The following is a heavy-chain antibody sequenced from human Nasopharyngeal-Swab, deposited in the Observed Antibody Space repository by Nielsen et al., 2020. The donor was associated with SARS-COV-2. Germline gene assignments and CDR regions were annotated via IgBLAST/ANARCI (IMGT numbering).Heavy chain of an antibody. D-gene: IGHD6-13*01. Sequence: GESLKISCAASGFIVSSNYMSWVRQAPGKGLEWVSVIYSGGSTYYADSVKGRFTISRDNSKNTLYLQMNSLRAEDTAVYYCARDSSSWYYYYGMDVWGQGTTVTVSS. CDR3: ARDSSSWYYYYGMDV. V-gene: IGHV3-53*01. J-gene: IGHJ6*02. CDR2: IYSGGST. CDR1: GFIVSSNY.